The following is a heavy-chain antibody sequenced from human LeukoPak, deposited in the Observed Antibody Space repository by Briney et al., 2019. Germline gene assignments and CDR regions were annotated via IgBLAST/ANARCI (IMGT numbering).Heavy chain of an antibody. CDR2: I. CDR1: GFTFSSYT. J-gene: IGHJ4*02. CDR3: ARGGDSYFDY. Sequence: GGSLRLSCAASGFTFSSYTMSWVRQAPGKGLGWVSYIADSVRGRFTISRDNAKSSLYLQMNSLRAEDTAVYYCARGGDSYFDYWGQGALVTVSS. D-gene: IGHD4-17*01. V-gene: IGHV3-21*01.